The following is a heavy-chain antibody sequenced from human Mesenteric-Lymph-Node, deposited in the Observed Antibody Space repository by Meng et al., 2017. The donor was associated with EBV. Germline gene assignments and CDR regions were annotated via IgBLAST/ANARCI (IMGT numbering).Heavy chain of an antibody. J-gene: IGHJ4*02. CDR1: GYYFSSYA. Sequence: QVQLVQSGAVVKRPGSSVKVSCKASGYYFSSYAISRVRQAPGHGLEWMGGIIPMFVPTNYAQKFQGRVTITADESTTTAYMDLSSLRYEDTAVYYCARAREVGFGVVSFYFEYWGQGTPVTVSS. D-gene: IGHD3-3*01. V-gene: IGHV1-69*01. CDR2: IIPMFVPT. CDR3: ARAREVGFGVVSFYFEY.